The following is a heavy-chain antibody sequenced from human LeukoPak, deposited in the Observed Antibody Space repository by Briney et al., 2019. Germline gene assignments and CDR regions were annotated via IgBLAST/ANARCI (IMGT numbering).Heavy chain of an antibody. J-gene: IGHJ4*02. CDR1: GGTFSSYA. D-gene: IGHD2-2*01. CDR3: ARVRVPAADYYFDY. Sequence: RASVKDSCKASGGTFSSYAISWVRQAPGQGLEWMGGIIPIFGTANYAQKFQGRVTITADESTSTAYMELSSLRSEDTAVYYCARVRVPAADYYFDYWGQGTLVTVSS. V-gene: IGHV1-69*13. CDR2: IIPIFGTA.